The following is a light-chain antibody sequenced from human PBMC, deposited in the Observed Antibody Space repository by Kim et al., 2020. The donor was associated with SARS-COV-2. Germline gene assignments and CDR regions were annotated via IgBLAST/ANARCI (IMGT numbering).Light chain of an antibody. Sequence: VALGQTARISCGENNIGSKNVHGYQQKPGQAPVLVIYRNNTRPSGIPARFSGSNSGDTATLTISRAQAGDEADYYCQVWDSSTNVFGTGTKVTVL. CDR3: QVWDSSTNV. V-gene: IGLV3-9*01. CDR1: NIGSKN. CDR2: RNN. J-gene: IGLJ1*01.